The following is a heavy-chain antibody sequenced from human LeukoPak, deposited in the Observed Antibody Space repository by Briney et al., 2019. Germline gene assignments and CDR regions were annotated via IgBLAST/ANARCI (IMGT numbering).Heavy chain of an antibody. Sequence: GGSLRLSCAASGFTFSSYAMSWVRQAPGKGLEWVSAVSGSGGSTYYADSVKGRFTISRDNSKNTLYLQMNSLRAKDTAVYYCAIVVPAPGGFDPWGQGTLVTVSS. J-gene: IGHJ5*02. CDR3: AIVVPAPGGFDP. D-gene: IGHD2-2*01. CDR1: GFTFSSYA. V-gene: IGHV3-23*01. CDR2: VSGSGGST.